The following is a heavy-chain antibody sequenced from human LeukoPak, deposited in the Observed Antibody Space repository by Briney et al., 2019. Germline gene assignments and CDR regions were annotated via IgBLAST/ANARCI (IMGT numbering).Heavy chain of an antibody. D-gene: IGHD2-21*01. Sequence: GGSLRLSCAASGFTFSDYYMSWIRQAPGKGLEWVSYISSSGSTIYYADSVKGRFTISRDNAKNSLYLQMNSLRAEDTAVYYLARDTPCGGDCSYFDYGGQGTLVTVSS. CDR2: ISSSGSTI. V-gene: IGHV3-11*01. J-gene: IGHJ4*02. CDR3: ARDTPCGGDCSYFDY. CDR1: GFTFSDYY.